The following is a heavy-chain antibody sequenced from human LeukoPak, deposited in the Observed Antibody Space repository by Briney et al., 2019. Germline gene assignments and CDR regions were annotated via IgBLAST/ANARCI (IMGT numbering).Heavy chain of an antibody. CDR2: MHHSGST. J-gene: IGHJ4*02. Sequence: SETLSLTCTVSNYSISSGYYWGWFRQPPGKGLEWIGSMHHSGSTYQTPSLKSRVTMSVDTSKHQFSLRLSSVTAADTAVYYCARDISARYDYWGQGALVTVSS. V-gene: IGHV4-38-2*02. D-gene: IGHD1-14*01. CDR3: ARDISARYDY. CDR1: NYSISSGYY.